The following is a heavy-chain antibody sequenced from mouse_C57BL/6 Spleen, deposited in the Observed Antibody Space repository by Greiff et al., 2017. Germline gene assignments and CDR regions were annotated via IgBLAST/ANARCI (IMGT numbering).Heavy chain of an antibody. D-gene: IGHD3-2*02. V-gene: IGHV1-64*01. CDR3: ATQTAQAFFDY. Sequence: QVQLQQPGAELVKPGASVKLSCKASGYTFTSYWMHWVKQRPGQGLEWIGMIHPNSGSTNYNEKFKSKATLTVDKSSSTAYMQLSSLTSEDSAVYYCATQTAQAFFDYWGQGTTLTVSS. CDR1: GYTFTSYW. CDR2: IHPNSGST. J-gene: IGHJ2*01.